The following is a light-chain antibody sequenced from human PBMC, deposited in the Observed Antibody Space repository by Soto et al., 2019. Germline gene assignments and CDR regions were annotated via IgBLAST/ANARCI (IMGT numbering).Light chain of an antibody. V-gene: IGLV2-8*01. CDR1: SSDVGGYNF. Sequence: QSALTQPPSASGSPGQSVTISCTGTSSDVGGYNFVSWYQQHPGKAPRLMIYEVNKRPSGVPDRFSGSKSGSTASLTVSGLQAEDEADYDCSSYAGSTNFVVFGGGTKLTVL. CDR3: SSYAGSTNFVV. CDR2: EVN. J-gene: IGLJ2*01.